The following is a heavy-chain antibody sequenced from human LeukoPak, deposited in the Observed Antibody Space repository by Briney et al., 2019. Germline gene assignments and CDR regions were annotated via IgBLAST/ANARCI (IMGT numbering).Heavy chain of an antibody. CDR2: ISWNSDSI. CDR3: ATYSSLNAREFQY. D-gene: IGHD3-22*01. CDR1: GFTFENYA. V-gene: IGHV3-9*01. J-gene: IGHJ1*01. Sequence: GGSLRLSCAASGFTFENYAMHWVRHVPGKGLEWVSGISWNSDSIGYADSVKGRFTISRDNAKNSLYLQMNSLRAEDAAVYYCATYSSLNAREFQYWGQGTLVTVSS.